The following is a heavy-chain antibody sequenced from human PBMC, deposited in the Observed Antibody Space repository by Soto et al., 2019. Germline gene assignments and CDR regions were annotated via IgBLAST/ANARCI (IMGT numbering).Heavy chain of an antibody. J-gene: IGHJ4*02. CDR1: GGTFSSYT. V-gene: IGHV1-69*08. Sequence: QVQLVQSGAEVKKTGASVKVSCKASGGTFSSYTITWVRQAPGQGLELLGRIIPIFGVTNYAQKFQDRVTMTADRSTTTAYMELSRLRSEDTAVYYSARDWEGPTQTCGFGDSWLQGTMLTLSS. CDR3: ARDWEGPTQTCGFGDS. CDR2: IIPIFGVT. D-gene: IGHD1-26*01.